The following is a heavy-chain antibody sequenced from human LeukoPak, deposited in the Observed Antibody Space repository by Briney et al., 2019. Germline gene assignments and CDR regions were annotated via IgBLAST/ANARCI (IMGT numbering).Heavy chain of an antibody. V-gene: IGHV3-48*03. J-gene: IGHJ6*02. D-gene: IGHD3-22*01. Sequence: GGSLRLSCAASGFTFSSYEMNWVRQAPGKGLEWVSYISSSGSTIYYADSVKGRFTISRDNAKNSLYLQMNSLRAEDTAVYYCARAGDDSSGYYSVYYYGMDVWGQGTTVTVSS. CDR2: ISSSGSTI. CDR1: GFTFSSYE. CDR3: ARAGDDSSGYYSVYYYGMDV.